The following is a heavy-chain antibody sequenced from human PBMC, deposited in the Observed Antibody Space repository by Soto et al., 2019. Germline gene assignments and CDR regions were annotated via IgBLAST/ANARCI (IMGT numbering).Heavy chain of an antibody. D-gene: IGHD2-15*01. J-gene: IGHJ6*02. CDR1: GYSFTSYW. V-gene: IGHV5-51*01. CDR2: IYPGDSDT. CDR3: ARRRAYGGNHLYYYGMDV. Sequence: PGESLKISCKGSGYSFTSYWIGWVRQMPGKGLEWMGIIYPGDSDTRYSPSFQGQVTISADKSISTAYLQWSSLKASDTAMYYCARRRAYGGNHLYYYGMDVWGQGTTVTVSS.